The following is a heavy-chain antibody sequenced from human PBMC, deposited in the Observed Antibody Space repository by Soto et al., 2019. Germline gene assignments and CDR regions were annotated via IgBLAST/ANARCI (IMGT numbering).Heavy chain of an antibody. CDR3: SRAGYEDLHDAFDM. Sequence: QVQLVESGGGVVQPGRSLRLSCVASGFTFKSYGMHWVRQAPGKGLEWVAVIWYDGSKTYFADSVKGRFTISRDNFKNTVYLQLNSLRAEDTAVYYCSRAGYEDLHDAFDMWGQGTMVTVSS. CDR1: GFTFKSYG. CDR2: IWYDGSKT. D-gene: IGHD3-3*01. J-gene: IGHJ3*02. V-gene: IGHV3-33*01.